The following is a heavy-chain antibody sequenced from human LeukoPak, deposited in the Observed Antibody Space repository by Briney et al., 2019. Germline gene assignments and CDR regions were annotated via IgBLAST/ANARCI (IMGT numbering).Heavy chain of an antibody. CDR3: AKAGYGSGTIGGAHFDY. CDR1: GFTLDDYT. J-gene: IGHJ4*02. D-gene: IGHD3-10*01. Sequence: GGSLRLSCAASGFTLDDYTMHWVRQAPGKGLEWVSLISWDGGSTYYADSVKGRFTISRDNSKNSLYLQMNSLRTEDTALYYCAKAGYGSGTIGGAHFDYWGQGTLVTVSS. V-gene: IGHV3-43*01. CDR2: ISWDGGST.